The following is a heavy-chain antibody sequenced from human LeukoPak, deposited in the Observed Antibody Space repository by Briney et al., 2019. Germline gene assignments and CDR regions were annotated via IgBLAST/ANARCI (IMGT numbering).Heavy chain of an antibody. J-gene: IGHJ6*03. CDR3: AKAPPTPLYYYYYMDV. CDR1: GFTFSRYA. CDR2: ISGSGGST. V-gene: IGHV3-23*01. Sequence: PGGSLRLSCAASGFTFSRYAMSWVRHAPGKGLEWVSAISGSGGSTYYADSEKGLFPISRDNAKNKLYLQMNSLRAEDTAVDYCAKAPPTPLYYYYYMDVWGKGTTVTVSS.